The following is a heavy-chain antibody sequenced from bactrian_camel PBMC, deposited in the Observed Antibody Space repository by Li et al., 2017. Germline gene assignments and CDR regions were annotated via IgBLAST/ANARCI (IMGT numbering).Heavy chain of an antibody. CDR2: LAPSRGKP. V-gene: IGHV3-3*01. CDR3: AADLGGSWYSNPLAMARAFEH. CDR1: EDAYRTLC. J-gene: IGHJ4*01. D-gene: IGHD6*01. Sequence: HVQLVESGGGSAEAGGSLKLSCAASEDAYRTLCFGWFRQVPGKEREGVALLAPSRGKPYWSDSVKGRFTTSQDSAKNTVYLQMNSLKPEDTAVYYCAADLGGSWYSNPLAMARAFEHWGRGTQVTVS.